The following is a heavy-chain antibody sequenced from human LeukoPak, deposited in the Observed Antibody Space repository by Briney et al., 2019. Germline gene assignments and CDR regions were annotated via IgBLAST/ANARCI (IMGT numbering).Heavy chain of an antibody. D-gene: IGHD5-24*01. CDR2: ISGSGGST. CDR1: GLTFSSYA. J-gene: IGHJ4*02. CDR3: AKSSLVWDGYNLGVEDY. Sequence: GGSLRLSCAASGLTFSSYAMSWVRQAPGKGLEWVSAISGSGGSTYYADSVKGRFTISRDNSKNTLYLQMNSLRAEDTAVYYCAKSSLVWDGYNLGVEDYWGQGTLVTVSS. V-gene: IGHV3-23*01.